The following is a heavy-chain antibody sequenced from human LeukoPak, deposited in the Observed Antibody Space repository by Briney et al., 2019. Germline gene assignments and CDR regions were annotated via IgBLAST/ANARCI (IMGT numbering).Heavy chain of an antibody. CDR2: IYYSGST. D-gene: IGHD6-19*01. J-gene: IGHJ4*02. V-gene: IGHV4-59*01. Sequence: SETLSPTCTVSGGSISSYYWSWIRQPPGKGLEWIGYIYYSGSTNYNPSLKSRVTISVDTSKNQFSLKLSSVTAADTAVYYCARASDTEQWLAYFDYWGQGTLVTVSS. CDR3: ARASDTEQWLAYFDY. CDR1: GGSISSYY.